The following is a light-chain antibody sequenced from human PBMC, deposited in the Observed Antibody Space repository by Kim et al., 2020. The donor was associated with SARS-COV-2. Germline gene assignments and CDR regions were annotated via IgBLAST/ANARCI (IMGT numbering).Light chain of an antibody. J-gene: IGKJ4*01. CDR1: QTLLHSFNDKSS. CDR3: QQYYTTPLT. CDR2: WAS. Sequence: DIVMTQSPDSLAVSLGERATINCKSSQTLLHSFNDKSSLNWYRQKPGQRPELLIYWASTRESGVPDRISGSGSGTDFTLNISGLQAEDVAVYYCQQYYTTPLTFGGGTKVDIK. V-gene: IGKV4-1*01.